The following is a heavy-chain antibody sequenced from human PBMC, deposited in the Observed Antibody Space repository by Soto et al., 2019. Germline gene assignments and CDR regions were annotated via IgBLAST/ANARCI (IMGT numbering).Heavy chain of an antibody. Sequence: PGGSLRLSCAASGFTFSSYAMSWVRQAPGKGLEWVSAISGSGGSTYYADSVKGRFTISRDNSKNTLYLQMNSLRAEDTAVYYCAKARSMIVVVISDYWGQGTLVTVLL. CDR3: AKARSMIVVVISDY. CDR1: GFTFSSYA. CDR2: ISGSGGST. D-gene: IGHD3-22*01. V-gene: IGHV3-23*01. J-gene: IGHJ4*02.